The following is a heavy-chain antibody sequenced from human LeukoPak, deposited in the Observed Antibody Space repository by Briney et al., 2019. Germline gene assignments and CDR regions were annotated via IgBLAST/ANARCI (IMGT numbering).Heavy chain of an antibody. CDR2: IRAYNGNT. CDR1: GYTSTCYG. J-gene: IGHJ4*02. Sequence: GASVKVSCKASGYTSTCYGISWARQAPGQGLEWMGWIRAYNGNTNYAQKLQGRVTMTTDTSTSTAYMELRSLRSDDTAVYYCASTPFGGVFDYWGQGTLVTVSS. D-gene: IGHD3-10*01. V-gene: IGHV1-18*04. CDR3: ASTPFGGVFDY.